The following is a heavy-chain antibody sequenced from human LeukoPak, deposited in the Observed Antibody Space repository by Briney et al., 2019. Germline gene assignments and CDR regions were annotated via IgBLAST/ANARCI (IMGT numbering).Heavy chain of an antibody. Sequence: SETLSLTCIVSGASLSTYYGTWIRQPPGKGLEWIGYIFYSGGTNYNSSLRSRVTLSIDTSKNQFSLELTSVTAADTAVYYCARIGAAGTRYYFDYWSQGTLVTVSS. CDR3: ARIGAAGTRYYFDY. V-gene: IGHV4-59*01. CDR1: GASLSTYY. J-gene: IGHJ4*02. CDR2: IFYSGGT. D-gene: IGHD6-13*01.